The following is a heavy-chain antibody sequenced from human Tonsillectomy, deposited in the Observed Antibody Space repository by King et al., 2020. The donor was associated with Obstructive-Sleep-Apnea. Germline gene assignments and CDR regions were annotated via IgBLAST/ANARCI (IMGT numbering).Heavy chain of an antibody. CDR3: AKDNPPSGQLVLDY. D-gene: IGHD6-6*01. V-gene: IGHV3-30*02. J-gene: IGHJ4*02. Sequence: VQLVESGGGVVQPGRSLRLSCAASGFTFKNFAMHWVRQAPGTGLEWVAFIRYAGSDKSYADSVKGRFTVSRDNFKNTLYLEMNSLRPEDTAVYYCAKDNPPSGQLVLDYWGQGTLVTVSS. CDR2: IRYAGSDK. CDR1: GFTFKNFA.